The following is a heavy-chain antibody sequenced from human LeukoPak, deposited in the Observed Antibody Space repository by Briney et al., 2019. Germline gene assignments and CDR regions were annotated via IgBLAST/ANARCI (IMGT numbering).Heavy chain of an antibody. J-gene: IGHJ3*02. Sequence: GGSLRLSCAASGFTFTTYGMHWVRQAPGKGLEWVAVIWYDGSNTYYPYSVKGRFTISRDTSKNTLYLQMHSLRAEDTAVYYCAKDRPGTALWAFDIWGQGTMVTVSS. CDR2: IWYDGSNT. CDR1: GFTFTTYG. V-gene: IGHV3-33*06. D-gene: IGHD1-1*01. CDR3: AKDRPGTALWAFDI.